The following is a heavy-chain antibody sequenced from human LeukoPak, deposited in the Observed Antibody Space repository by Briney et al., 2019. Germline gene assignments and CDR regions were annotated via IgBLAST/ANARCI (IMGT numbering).Heavy chain of an antibody. J-gene: IGHJ4*02. CDR3: ARVSGYDWESFYDY. CDR2: IYTSGST. CDR1: GGTISSYY. D-gene: IGHD5-12*01. Sequence: SETLSLTCTVSGGTISSYYWSWIRQPAGKGLEWIGRIYTSGSTNYNPSLKSRVTMSVDTSKNQLSLKLNSVTAADTAVYYCARVSGYDWESFYDYWGQGPLVTVSS. V-gene: IGHV4-4*07.